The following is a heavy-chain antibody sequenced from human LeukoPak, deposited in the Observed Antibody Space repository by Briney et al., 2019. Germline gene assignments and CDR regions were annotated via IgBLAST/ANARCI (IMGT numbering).Heavy chain of an antibody. CDR1: GFTFRSYA. CDR2: ISGSGAKT. CDR3: AQGDSYYDFLLSV. D-gene: IGHD3-3*01. Sequence: PGGSLRLSCEASGFTFRSYAMTWVRQAPGKGLEWVSAISGSGAKTYYADSVKGRFTISRDNSRNTLYLQMNSLGAEDTAVYYCAQGDSYYDFLLSVWGQGTMVTVSS. J-gene: IGHJ3*01. V-gene: IGHV3-23*01.